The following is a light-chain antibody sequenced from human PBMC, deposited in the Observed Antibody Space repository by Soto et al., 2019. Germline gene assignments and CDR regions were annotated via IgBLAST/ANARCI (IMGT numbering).Light chain of an antibody. Sequence: EIVLRQSRVTLYLSPEERATPSCRASQSVRSSYLAWYQQKPGQAPRLLIYGASNRATGIPDRFSGSGSGADFTLTISRLEPEDFAVYYCQQYGSSPSFGGGTKVDIK. J-gene: IGKJ4*01. CDR3: QQYGSSPS. V-gene: IGKV3-20*01. CDR1: QSVRSSY. CDR2: GAS.